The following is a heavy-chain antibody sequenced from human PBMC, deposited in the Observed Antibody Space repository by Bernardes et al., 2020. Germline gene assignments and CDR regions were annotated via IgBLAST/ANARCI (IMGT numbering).Heavy chain of an antibody. J-gene: IGHJ5*02. D-gene: IGHD3-22*01. V-gene: IGHV4-38-2*01. CDR2: IYHSGST. CDR3: ARAVGVITMIVVVITTPGWFDP. Sequence: SETLSLICAVSGYSISSGYYWGCIRQPPGKGLEWIGSIYHSGSTYYNPSLKSRVTISVDTSKNQFSLKLSSVTAADTAVYYCARAVGVITMIVVVITTPGWFDPWGQGTLVTVSS. CDR1: GYSISSGYY.